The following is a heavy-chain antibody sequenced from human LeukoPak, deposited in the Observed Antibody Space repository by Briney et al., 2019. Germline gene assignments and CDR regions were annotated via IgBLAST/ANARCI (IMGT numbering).Heavy chain of an antibody. D-gene: IGHD4-17*01. V-gene: IGHV3-48*01. CDR2: ITSTSSTI. J-gene: IGHJ6*03. CDR1: GFTFNNYN. Sequence: GGSLRLSCTASGFTFNNYNMNWVRQAPGKGLEWVSYITSTSSTIYYADSVKGRFTISRDNSKNTLYLQMNSLRAEDTAVYYCAKDSSTVTSYYYYYMDVWGKGTTVTVSS. CDR3: AKDSSTVTSYYYYYMDV.